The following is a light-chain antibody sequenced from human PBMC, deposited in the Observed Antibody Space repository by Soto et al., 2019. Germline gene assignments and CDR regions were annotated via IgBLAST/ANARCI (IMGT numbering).Light chain of an antibody. V-gene: IGKV1-5*01. J-gene: IGKJ3*01. CDR3: QQYDSYSFT. CDR2: DGN. Sequence: DIRMTQSPSTLSASVGDRVTITCRASQTITDWLAWYQQKPGKAPRLLISDGNTLESGLPSRFSGSASGTEFPLTISRLQPDDFATYYCQQYDSYSFTFGQGTKVDIK. CDR1: QTITDW.